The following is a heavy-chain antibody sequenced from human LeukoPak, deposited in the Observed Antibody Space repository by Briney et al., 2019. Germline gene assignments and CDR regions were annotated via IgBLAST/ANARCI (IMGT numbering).Heavy chain of an antibody. D-gene: IGHD3-16*02. CDR1: GYTFTSYD. J-gene: IGHJ5*02. CDR2: MNPNSGNT. V-gene: IGHV1-8*01. CDR3: ARGRSWVPSIVDWFDP. Sequence: ASVKVSCKASGYTFTSYDINWVRQATGQGLEWMGWMNPNSGNTGYAQKFQGRVTMTRNTSISTAYMELSSLRSEDTAVYYCARGRSWVPSIVDWFDPWAREPWSPSPQ.